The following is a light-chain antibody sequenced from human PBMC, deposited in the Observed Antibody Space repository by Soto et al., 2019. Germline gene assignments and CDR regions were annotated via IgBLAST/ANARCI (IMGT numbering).Light chain of an antibody. CDR3: QQYDNLPRT. Sequence: DIQMTQSPSSLSASVGDRVTITCRASQDISNSLAWIQQKPGAAPKSLIYAASSLQSGVPSKFSGRGSGTDFTLTISSLQTEDFATYYCQQYDNLPRTFGPGTKVDIK. V-gene: IGKV1-16*02. J-gene: IGKJ3*01. CDR1: QDISNS. CDR2: AAS.